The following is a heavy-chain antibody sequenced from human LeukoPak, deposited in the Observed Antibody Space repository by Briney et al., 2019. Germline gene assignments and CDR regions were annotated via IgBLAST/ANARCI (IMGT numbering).Heavy chain of an antibody. J-gene: IGHJ4*02. CDR2: ISAYNGNT. Sequence: ASVKVSCKASGYTFTSYGISWVRQAPGQGLEWMGWISAYNGNTNYAQKLQGRVTMTTDTSTSTAHMELRSLRSDDTAVYYCARYDYDSSADYWGQGTLVTVSS. D-gene: IGHD3-22*01. V-gene: IGHV1-18*01. CDR3: ARYDYDSSADY. CDR1: GYTFTSYG.